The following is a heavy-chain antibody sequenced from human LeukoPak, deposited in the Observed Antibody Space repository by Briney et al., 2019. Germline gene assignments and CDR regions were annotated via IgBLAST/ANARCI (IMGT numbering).Heavy chain of an antibody. D-gene: IGHD3-10*01. CDR2: ISDSGGST. J-gene: IGHJ4*02. V-gene: IGHV3-23*01. Sequence: GGSLRLSCAASGFTFSSYAMSWVRQAPGKGLEWVSAISDSGGSTYYADSVKGRFTISRDNSKNTLYLQMNSLRAEDTAVYYCAKDLLTMVRGVIITRGFDYWGQGTLVTVSS. CDR3: AKDLLTMVRGVIITRGFDY. CDR1: GFTFSSYA.